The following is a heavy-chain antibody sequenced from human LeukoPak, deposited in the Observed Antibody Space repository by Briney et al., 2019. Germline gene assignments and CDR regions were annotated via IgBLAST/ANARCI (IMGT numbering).Heavy chain of an antibody. CDR1: GYTFTSYA. V-gene: IGHV1-18*01. D-gene: IGHD6-19*01. J-gene: IGHJ4*02. Sequence: ASVKVSCKASGYTFTSYAMHWVRQAPGQGLEWMGWISAYNGNTNYAQKLQGRVTMTTDTSTSTAYMELRSLRSDDTAVYYCARNLPIAVAGPIDYWGQGTLVTVSS. CDR3: ARNLPIAVAGPIDY. CDR2: ISAYNGNT.